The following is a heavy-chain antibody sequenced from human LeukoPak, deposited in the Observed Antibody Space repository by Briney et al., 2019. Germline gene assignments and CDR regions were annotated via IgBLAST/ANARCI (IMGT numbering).Heavy chain of an antibody. V-gene: IGHV1-2*02. CDR3: AREYYDSSGYFDY. CDR1: GYTFTGYY. J-gene: IGHJ4*02. D-gene: IGHD3-22*01. Sequence: ASVEVSCKASGYTFTGYYMHWVRQAPGQGLEWMGWINPNSGGTNYAQKFQGRVTMTRDTSISTAYMELSRLRSDDTAVYYCAREYYDSSGYFDYWGQGTLVTVSS. CDR2: INPNSGGT.